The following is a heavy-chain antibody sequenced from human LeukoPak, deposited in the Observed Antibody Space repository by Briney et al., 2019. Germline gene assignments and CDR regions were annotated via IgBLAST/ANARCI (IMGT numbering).Heavy chain of an antibody. CDR1: GGSVSGYY. J-gene: IGHJ4*02. V-gene: IGHV4-34*01. D-gene: IGHD1-26*01. CDR3: AGNVWDSGSYTTHY. Sequence: SETLSLTCAVYGGSVSGYYWSWIRQPPGKGLEWSGEINHSGSTNYNPSLKSRVTISVDTSRNQFSLKLSSVTAADTAVYYCAGNVWDSGSYTTHYWGQGTLVTVSS. CDR2: INHSGST.